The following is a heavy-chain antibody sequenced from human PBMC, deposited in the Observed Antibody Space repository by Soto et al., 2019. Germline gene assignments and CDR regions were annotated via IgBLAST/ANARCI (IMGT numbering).Heavy chain of an antibody. CDR2: ISGSGGST. V-gene: IGHV3-23*01. D-gene: IGHD3-10*01. CDR3: AKPYDGSGSGAYYFDY. Sequence: EVQLLESGGGLVQPGGSLRLSCAASGFTFSNYAMSWVRQAPGKGLEWVSAISGSGGSTYYADSVKGRFTISRDNSKNTLYLQMNSLRAEDTAVYFCAKPYDGSGSGAYYFDYLGQGTLVTFSS. J-gene: IGHJ4*02. CDR1: GFTFSNYA.